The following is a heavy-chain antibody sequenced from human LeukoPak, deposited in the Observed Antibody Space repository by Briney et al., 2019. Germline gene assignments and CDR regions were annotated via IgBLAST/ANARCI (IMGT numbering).Heavy chain of an antibody. CDR3: AKDHPSGYYFDY. CDR1: GFTFSTHA. J-gene: IGHJ4*02. D-gene: IGHD1-14*01. Sequence: GGSLRLSCAASGFTFSTHAMSWVRQAPGKGLEWVSAISGSGGSTFNADSVKGRFTISRDNSKNTLFLQMNSLRAEDTAIYYCAKDHPSGYYFDYWGQGTLVTVSS. CDR2: ISGSGGST. V-gene: IGHV3-23*01.